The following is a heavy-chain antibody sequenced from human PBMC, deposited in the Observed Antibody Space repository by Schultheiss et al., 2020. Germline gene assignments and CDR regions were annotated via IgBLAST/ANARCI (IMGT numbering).Heavy chain of an antibody. J-gene: IGHJ4*02. Sequence: SETLSLTCTVSGGSISSYYWSWIRQPPGKGLEWIGYIYYSGSTYYNPSLKSRVTISVDTSKNQFSLKLSSVTAADTAVYYCARGPRRAARSFGYWGQGTLVTVSS. CDR3: ARGPRRAARSFGY. CDR2: IYYSGST. V-gene: IGHV4-59*12. CDR1: GGSISSYY. D-gene: IGHD6-6*01.